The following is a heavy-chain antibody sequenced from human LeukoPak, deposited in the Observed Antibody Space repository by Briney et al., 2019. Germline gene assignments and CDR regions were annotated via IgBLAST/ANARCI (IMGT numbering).Heavy chain of an antibody. D-gene: IGHD3-10*01. J-gene: IGHJ6*03. CDR2: IDYSGST. CDR3: ARATLWFGELLSGDYYYYYMDV. CDR1: GGSLSRYY. Sequence: PSETLSLTCTVSGGSLSRYYGSWIRQPPGKGLGWIGYIDYSGSTNYSPSLKGRVTISVDTSKHQFSLKLSSVTAADTAVYYCARATLWFGELLSGDYYYYYMDVWGKGTTVTVSS. V-gene: IGHV4-59*01.